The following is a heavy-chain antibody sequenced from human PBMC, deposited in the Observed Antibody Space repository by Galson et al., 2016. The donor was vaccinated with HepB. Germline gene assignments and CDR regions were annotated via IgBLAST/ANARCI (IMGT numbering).Heavy chain of an antibody. CDR2: IRYDGSHK. CDR3: ARDSAPVFSPHMRTLDY. Sequence: SLRLSCAASGFTFNNYAMYWVRQAPGKGLEWVAVIRYDGSHKFYADSVKGRFTISRDNSKNTVNLGMNSLGAEDTALYYCARDSAPVFSPHMRTLDYWGQGTLVTVSS. J-gene: IGHJ4*02. D-gene: IGHD1-14*01. V-gene: IGHV3-33*08. CDR1: GFTFNNYA.